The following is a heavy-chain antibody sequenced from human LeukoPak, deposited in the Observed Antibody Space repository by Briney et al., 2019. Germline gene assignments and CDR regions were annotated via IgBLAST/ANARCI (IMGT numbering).Heavy chain of an antibody. CDR1: GGSINSYY. CDR2: IYYSGST. J-gene: IGHJ2*01. D-gene: IGHD3-22*01. V-gene: IGHV4-59*08. Sequence: SETLSLTCTASGGSINSYYWSWIRQPPGKGLEWIGYIYYSGSTNYNPYLKSRVTISVDTSKNQFSLKLSSVTAADTAVYYCARLSGYPSWYFDLWGRGTLVTVSS. CDR3: ARLSGYPSWYFDL.